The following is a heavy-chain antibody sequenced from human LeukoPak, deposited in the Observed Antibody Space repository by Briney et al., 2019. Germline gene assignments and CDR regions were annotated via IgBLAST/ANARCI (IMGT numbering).Heavy chain of an antibody. CDR3: ARDHYYDGRGRFDP. Sequence: SETLSLTCSVSGGSVTSGTYHWGWIRQPPGKGLEWIGSVYFDGGTHYNPSLQSRVTVSVDTSKNQFSLRLSSVTTADTALYYCARDHYYDGRGRFDPWGQGTLVTVSS. CDR2: VYFDGGT. D-gene: IGHD3-16*01. V-gene: IGHV4-39*07. J-gene: IGHJ5*02. CDR1: GGSVTSGTYH.